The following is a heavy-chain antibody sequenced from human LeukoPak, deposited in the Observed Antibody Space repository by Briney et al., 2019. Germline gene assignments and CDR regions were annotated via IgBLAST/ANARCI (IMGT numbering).Heavy chain of an antibody. Sequence: PGGSLRLSCAASGFTFSSSAMNWVRQAPGKGLEWVSAISASGGSTDYADSVKGRFTISRDNSKNTLYLQMNRLRAEDTAEYYCAKGSGTFDYWGQGTMVTVSS. V-gene: IGHV3-23*01. CDR2: ISASGGST. CDR1: GFTFSSSA. J-gene: IGHJ4*02. CDR3: AKGSGTFDY.